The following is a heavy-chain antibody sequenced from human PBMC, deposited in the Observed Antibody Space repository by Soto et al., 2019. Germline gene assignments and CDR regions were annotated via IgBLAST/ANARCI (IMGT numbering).Heavy chain of an antibody. Sequence: QVQLQESGPGLVKPSETLSLTCTVSGGSISSYYWSWIRQPPGKGLEWIGYIYYSGNTNYIPSLKSRVTISVDTSKNQFSLKLSSVTAADTAVYYCARDTSAAGTGWFDPWGQGTLVTVSS. CDR2: IYYSGNT. J-gene: IGHJ5*02. D-gene: IGHD6-13*01. V-gene: IGHV4-59*01. CDR1: GGSISSYY. CDR3: ARDTSAAGTGWFDP.